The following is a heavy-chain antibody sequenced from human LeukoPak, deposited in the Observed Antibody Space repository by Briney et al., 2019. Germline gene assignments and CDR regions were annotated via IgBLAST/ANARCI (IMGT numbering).Heavy chain of an antibody. Sequence: SETLSFTCTVSGGSISSYYWSWIRQPPGKGLEWIGYIYYSGSTNYNPSLKSRVTISVDTSKNQFSLKLSSVTAADTAVYYCASSEYSSGWYKRDFWFDPWGQGTLVTVSS. V-gene: IGHV4-59*01. CDR1: GGSISSYY. CDR2: IYYSGST. J-gene: IGHJ5*02. D-gene: IGHD6-19*01. CDR3: ASSEYSSGWYKRDFWFDP.